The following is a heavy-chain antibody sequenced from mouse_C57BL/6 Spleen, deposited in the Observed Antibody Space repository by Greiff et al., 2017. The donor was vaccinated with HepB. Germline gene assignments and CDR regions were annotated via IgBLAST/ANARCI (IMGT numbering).Heavy chain of an antibody. CDR3: ARGISYGSSYVY. V-gene: IGHV1-61*01. CDR2: IYPSDSET. D-gene: IGHD1-1*01. Sequence: QVQLQQPGAELVRPGSSVKLSCKASGYTFTSYWMDWVKQRPGQGLEWIGNIYPSDSETHYNQKFKDKATLTVDKSSSTAYMQLSSLTSEDSAVYYCARGISYGSSYVYWGQGTTLTVSS. CDR1: GYTFTSYW. J-gene: IGHJ2*01.